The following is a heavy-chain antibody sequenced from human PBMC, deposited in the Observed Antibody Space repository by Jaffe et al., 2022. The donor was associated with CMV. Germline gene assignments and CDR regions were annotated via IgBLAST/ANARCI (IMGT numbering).Heavy chain of an antibody. V-gene: IGHV5-51*01. J-gene: IGHJ4*02. CDR2: IYPGDSDT. CDR1: GYSFPTYW. Sequence: EVQLVQSGAEVKKPGESLKISCKGSGYSFPTYWIGWVRQMPGKGLEWMGIIYPGDSDTRYSPSFQGQVTISADKSMSTAYLQWSSLKASDTAMYYCAYSSSGTRAEFDYWGQGTLVTVSS. CDR3: AYSSSGTRAEFDY. D-gene: IGHD2-15*01.